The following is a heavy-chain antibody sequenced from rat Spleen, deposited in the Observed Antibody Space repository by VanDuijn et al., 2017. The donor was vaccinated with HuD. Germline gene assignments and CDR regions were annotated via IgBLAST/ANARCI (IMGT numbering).Heavy chain of an antibody. CDR3: AAGNSGYVGMDA. D-gene: IGHD4-3*01. CDR1: GFTFSSFP. V-gene: IGHV4-2*01. J-gene: IGHJ4*01. Sequence: EVQLVESGGGLVQPGTSLKLSCAASGFTFSSFPMAWVRQAPGKGLEWIGEINKDSRTIKYTPSLKDKFTISRDNAQNTLYLQMSKLGSEDTAMYYCAAGNSGYVGMDAWGQGASVTVSS. CDR2: INKDSRTI.